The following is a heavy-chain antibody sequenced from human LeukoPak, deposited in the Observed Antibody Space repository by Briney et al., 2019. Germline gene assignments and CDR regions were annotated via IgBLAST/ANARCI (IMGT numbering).Heavy chain of an antibody. CDR3: ARAYLRQQPEHFDF. V-gene: IGHV6-1*01. CDR2: SYYRSRWYN. J-gene: IGHJ4*02. CDR1: GDSVSSNSAT. Sequence: SQTLSLTCAISGDSVSSNSATWNWIRQSPSRGLEWLGRSYYRSRWYNDYAVSVKSRITINPDTSKNQFSLQLNSVTPEDTAFYYCARAYLRQQPEHFDFWGQGALVTVSS. D-gene: IGHD1-14*01.